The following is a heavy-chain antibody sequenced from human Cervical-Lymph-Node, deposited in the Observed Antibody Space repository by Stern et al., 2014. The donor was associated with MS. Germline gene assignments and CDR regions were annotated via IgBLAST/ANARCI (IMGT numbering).Heavy chain of an antibody. CDR2: IYYSGTT. J-gene: IGHJ4*02. D-gene: IGHD3-22*01. Sequence: QVQLVQSGPGLVKPSETLSLTCTVSGGSISSYYWNWIRQPPGKGLEWIGYIYYSGTTNYNPSLKSRVTISVDTSKNQFSLNLSSVTAADTAVYYCAREGPNYYDNLIFGGQGTLVTVSS. CDR3: AREGPNYYDNLIF. V-gene: IGHV4-59*01. CDR1: GGSISSYY.